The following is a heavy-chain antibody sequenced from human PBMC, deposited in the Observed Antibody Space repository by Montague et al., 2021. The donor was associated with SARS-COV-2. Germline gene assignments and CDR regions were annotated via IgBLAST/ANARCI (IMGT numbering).Heavy chain of an antibody. V-gene: IGHV3-48*03. CDR2: ISSSGSII. D-gene: IGHD2-2*01. CDR1: GFTFTHYE. Sequence: SLRLSCAASGFTFTHYEMNWVRQAPGKGLGWVSYISSSGSIIYYADSVKGRFTISRDVAKNSLYLQMSSLRAEDTAVYYCARDREYCSSASCYDIYYGMDVWGPGTTVTVSS. J-gene: IGHJ6*02. CDR3: ARDREYCSSASCYDIYYGMDV.